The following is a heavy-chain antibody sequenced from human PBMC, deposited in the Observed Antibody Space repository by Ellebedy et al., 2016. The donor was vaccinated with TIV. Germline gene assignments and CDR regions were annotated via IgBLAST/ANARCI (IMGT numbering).Heavy chain of an antibody. J-gene: IGHJ3*02. CDR2: IYYSGST. D-gene: IGHD3-10*01. V-gene: IGHV4-39*01. Sequence: SETLSLXXTVSGGSISSSSYYWGWIRQPPGKGLEWIGSIYYSGSTYYNPSLKSRVTISVDTSKNQFSLKLSSVTAADTAVYYCARAVLLSRREEREDAFDIWGQGTMVTVSS. CDR1: GGSISSSSYY. CDR3: ARAVLLSRREEREDAFDI.